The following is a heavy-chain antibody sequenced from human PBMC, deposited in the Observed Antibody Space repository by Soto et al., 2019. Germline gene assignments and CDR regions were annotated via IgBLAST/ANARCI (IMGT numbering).Heavy chain of an antibody. V-gene: IGHV1-69*13. CDR3: ARGLITTDAFDI. CDR1: GGTFSSYA. CDR2: IIPTFGTA. Sequence: SVKVSCKASGGTFSSYAISWVRQAPGQGLEWMGGIIPTFGTANYAQKFQGRVTITADESTSTAYMELSSLRSEDTAVYYCARGLITTDAFDIWGQGTMVTVSS. D-gene: IGHD3-3*01. J-gene: IGHJ3*02.